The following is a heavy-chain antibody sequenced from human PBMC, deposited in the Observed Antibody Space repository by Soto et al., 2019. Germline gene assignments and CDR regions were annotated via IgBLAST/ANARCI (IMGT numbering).Heavy chain of an antibody. CDR2: IIPIFGTA. J-gene: IGHJ6*02. V-gene: IGHV1-69*13. Sequence: GASVKVSCKASGCTFSSYAISWVRQAPGQVLEWMGGIIPIFGTANYAQKFQGRVTITADESTSTAYMELSSLRSEDTAVYYCARRDSSSNYYYYGMDVWGQGTTVTVSS. CDR3: ARRDSSSNYYYYGMDV. CDR1: GCTFSSYA. D-gene: IGHD6-6*01.